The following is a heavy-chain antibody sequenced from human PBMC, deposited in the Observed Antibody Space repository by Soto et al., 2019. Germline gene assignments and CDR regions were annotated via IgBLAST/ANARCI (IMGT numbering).Heavy chain of an antibody. Sequence: EVQLVESGGGLVQPGGSLRLSCEASGFTRSSYSMNWARQAPGQGLEWVSYISSSSSTIYYADSVKGGFTISRDNAKNSLYLQMNSLRDEDTAVYYCARDNPRSSGWDVWGQGTTITFSS. CDR1: GFTRSSYS. V-gene: IGHV3-48*02. CDR2: ISSSSSTI. J-gene: IGHJ6*02. CDR3: ARDNPRSSGWDV.